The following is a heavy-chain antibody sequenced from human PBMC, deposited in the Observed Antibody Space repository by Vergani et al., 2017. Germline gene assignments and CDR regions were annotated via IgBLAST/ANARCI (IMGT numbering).Heavy chain of an antibody. V-gene: IGHV3-48*01. J-gene: IGHJ6*02. CDR2: ISSSSSTI. Sequence: EVQLVESGGGIVKPGGSLRLSCVASGFSFRNAWMNWVRRTPGKGLEWVSYISSSSSTIYYADSVKGRFTISRDNAKNSLYLQMNSLRAEDTAVYYCARGGSGSYSPYYYYYGMDVWGQGTTVTVSS. D-gene: IGHD3-10*01. CDR3: ARGGSGSYSPYYYYYGMDV. CDR1: GFSFRNAW.